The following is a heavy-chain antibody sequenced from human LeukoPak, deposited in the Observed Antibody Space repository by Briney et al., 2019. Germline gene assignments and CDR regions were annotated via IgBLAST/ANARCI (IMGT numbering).Heavy chain of an antibody. CDR3: AKGEGGSYSGPDY. V-gene: IGHV3-23*01. CDR2: ISGRGGST. D-gene: IGHD1-26*01. CDR1: GFTFSSYA. Sequence: PGGSLRLSCAASGFTFSSYAMSWVRQAPGKGLEWVSAISGRGGSTYYADSVKGRFTISRDNSKNTLYLQMNSLRAEDTAVYYCAKGEGGSYSGPDYWGQGTLVTVSS. J-gene: IGHJ4*02.